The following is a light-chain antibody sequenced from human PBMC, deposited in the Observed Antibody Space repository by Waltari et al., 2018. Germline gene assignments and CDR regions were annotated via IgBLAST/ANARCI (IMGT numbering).Light chain of an antibody. CDR3: QKYVSAPPT. J-gene: IGKJ1*01. Sequence: DIQMTQSPSSLSASVVDRVSIPCRASQDIGNYLAWYQQKPGKVPKLLIYAASILQSGVPSRFSGSGSGTDFTLTISSLQPEDVATYYCQKYVSAPPTFGQGTKVEIK. CDR1: QDIGNY. CDR2: AAS. V-gene: IGKV1-27*01.